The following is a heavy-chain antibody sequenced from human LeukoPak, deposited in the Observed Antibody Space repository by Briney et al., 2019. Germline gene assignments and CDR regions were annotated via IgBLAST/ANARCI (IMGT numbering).Heavy chain of an antibody. V-gene: IGHV1-46*01. CDR1: GYTFTSYQ. CDR2: INPSGGST. D-gene: IGHD2-8*02. Sequence: ASVKVSCKASGYTFTSYQVHWVRQAPGQGLEWMGIINPSGGSTSYAQRFQGRVTMTRDMSTSTVYMELSSLRSEDTAVYSCARAGGGGTWLPGYWGQGTLVTVSS. CDR3: ARAGGGGTWLPGY. J-gene: IGHJ4*02.